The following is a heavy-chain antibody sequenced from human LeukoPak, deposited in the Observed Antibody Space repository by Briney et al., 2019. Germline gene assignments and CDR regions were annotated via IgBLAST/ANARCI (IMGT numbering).Heavy chain of an antibody. D-gene: IGHD4-11*01. Sequence: GGSLRLSCAASGFTFSSYWMSWVRQAPGKGLEWVANIRQDGSEKYYVDSVKGRFTISRDNAKNSLYLQMNSLRAEDTAVYYCVRDLSYSLIGLDYWGQGTLVTVSS. CDR1: GFTFSSYW. CDR3: VRDLSYSLIGLDY. J-gene: IGHJ4*02. V-gene: IGHV3-7*01. CDR2: IRQDGSEK.